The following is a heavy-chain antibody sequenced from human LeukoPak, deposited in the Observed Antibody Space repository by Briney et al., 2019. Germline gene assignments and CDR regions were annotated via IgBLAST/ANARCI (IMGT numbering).Heavy chain of an antibody. CDR1: GGSLWSYY. V-gene: IGHV4-4*07. Sequence: SETLSLTCNVSGGSLWSYYWSWIRQPAGKGLEWIGRIYSGGSTYYSPSLKSRVTISIDTSKNQFSLELRSVTAADTAVYFCARQYYDILTAYYAAGSWFDPWGQGTLVTVSS. J-gene: IGHJ5*02. D-gene: IGHD3-9*01. CDR2: IYSGGST. CDR3: ARQYYDILTAYYAAGSWFDP.